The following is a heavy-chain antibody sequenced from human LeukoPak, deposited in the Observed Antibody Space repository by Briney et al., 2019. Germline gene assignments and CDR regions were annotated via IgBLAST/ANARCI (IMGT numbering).Heavy chain of an antibody. CDR1: GYTFTGYY. D-gene: IGHD6-13*01. CDR3: ARDRGSSSWYFDY. CDR2: INPNSGGT. J-gene: IGHJ4*02. V-gene: IGHV1-2*02. Sequence: VASVKVSCKASGYTFTGYYMHWVRQAPGQGLEWMGWINPNSGGTNYAQKFQGRVTMTRDTSISTAYMELRSLRSDDTAVYYCARDRGSSSWYFDYWGQGTLVTVSS.